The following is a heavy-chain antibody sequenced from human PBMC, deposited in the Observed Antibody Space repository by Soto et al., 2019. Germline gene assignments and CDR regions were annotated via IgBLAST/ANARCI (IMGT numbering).Heavy chain of an antibody. J-gene: IGHJ3*02. CDR2: ISYDGSNK. Sequence: GGSLRLSCAASGFTFSSYAMHWVRQAPGKGLEWVAVISYDGSNKYYADSVKGRFTISRDNSKNTLYLQMNSLRAEDTAVYYCVRAYRSCSSTSCYAFDIWGQGTMVTVSS. V-gene: IGHV3-30*04. CDR1: GFTFSSYA. D-gene: IGHD2-2*01. CDR3: VRAYRSCSSTSCYAFDI.